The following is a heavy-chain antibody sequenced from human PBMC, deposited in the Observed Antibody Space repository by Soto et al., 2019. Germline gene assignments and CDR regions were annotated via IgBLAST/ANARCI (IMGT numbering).Heavy chain of an antibody. CDR3: ARDSIVARHYFDY. CDR2: INPRGGST. CDR1: GYTFTRYY. D-gene: IGHD6-6*01. Sequence: AASVKVSCKASGYTFTRYYIHWVRQAPGQGLEWMGIINPRGGSTTYAQKFQGRVTLTSDTSTSTAYMELSRLRSEDTAVYFCARDSIVARHYFDYWGQGTPVTVSS. J-gene: IGHJ4*02. V-gene: IGHV1-46*01.